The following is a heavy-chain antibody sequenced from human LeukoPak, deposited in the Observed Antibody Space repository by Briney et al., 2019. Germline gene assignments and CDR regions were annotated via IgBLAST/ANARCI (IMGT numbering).Heavy chain of an antibody. V-gene: IGHV3-48*02. CDR2: ISSSSSTI. CDR3: ARSTWQLLRILDY. CDR1: GFTFSSYS. Sequence: GGSLRLSCVASGFTFSSYSMSWVRQAPGKGLEWVSYISSSSSTIYYADSVKGRFTISRDNAKNSLYLQMNSLRDEDTAVYYCARSTWQLLRILDYWGQGTLVTVAS. J-gene: IGHJ4*02. D-gene: IGHD1-26*01.